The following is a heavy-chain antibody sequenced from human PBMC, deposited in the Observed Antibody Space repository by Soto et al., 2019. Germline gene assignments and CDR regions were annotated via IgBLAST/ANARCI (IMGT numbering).Heavy chain of an antibody. CDR2: IIPLYGTV. CDR1: GGTFNSYG. CDR3: ARVRVLRAVIPSHLCL. V-gene: IGHV1-69*06. J-gene: IGHJ4*02. Sequence: QDHLAQSGAEVKKPVSSVTVSCKASGGTFNSYGISWVRQAPGQGLDWMGVIIPLYGTVNYAQKFQGRVPITANKSTSKAYMGLSSLRSDHTAVYYFARVRVLRAVIPSHLCLWGQETLVPISP. D-gene: IGHD3-10*01.